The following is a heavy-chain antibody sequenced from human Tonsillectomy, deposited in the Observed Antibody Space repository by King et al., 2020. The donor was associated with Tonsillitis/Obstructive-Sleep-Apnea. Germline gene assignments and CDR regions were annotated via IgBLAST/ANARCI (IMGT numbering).Heavy chain of an antibody. Sequence: VQLQQWGAGLLKPSETLSLTCAVYGGSFSGYYWSWIRQPPGKGLEWIGESNHGGRTNYNASLKSRVTISVDTSKNQFSLKLSSVTAADTAVYYCATHSSGYYHDYWGQGTLVTVSS. CDR1: GGSFSGYY. D-gene: IGHD3-22*01. J-gene: IGHJ4*02. CDR2: SNHGGRT. CDR3: ATHSSGYYHDY. V-gene: IGHV4-34*01.